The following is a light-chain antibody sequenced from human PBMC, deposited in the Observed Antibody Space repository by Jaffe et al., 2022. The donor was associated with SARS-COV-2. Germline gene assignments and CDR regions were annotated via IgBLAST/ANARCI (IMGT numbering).Light chain of an antibody. J-gene: IGKJ4*01. Sequence: EIVLTQSPDTLSLSPGARATLSCRASQSVASNYLAWYQHKPGQAPRLLVYGASTRATGIPDRFSGSGSGTDFTLTITRLEPEDFAVFYCQQYATSPLTFGGGTKVEIK. CDR2: GAS. CDR1: QSVASNY. V-gene: IGKV3-20*01. CDR3: QQYATSPLT.